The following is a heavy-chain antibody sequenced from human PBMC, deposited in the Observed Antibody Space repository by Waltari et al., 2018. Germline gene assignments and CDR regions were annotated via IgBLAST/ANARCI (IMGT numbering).Heavy chain of an antibody. CDR3: ARDRVPAAQGDYYGMDV. Sequence: EVQLVESGGGLIQPGGSLRLSCAASGFTVSSNYMSWVRQAPGKGLEWGSVIYSGGSTYYADSGKGRFTIARDNSKNTLYLQMNSLRAEDTAVYYCARDRVPAAQGDYYGMDVWGQGTTVTVSS. CDR2: IYSGGST. J-gene: IGHJ6*02. CDR1: GFTVSSNY. D-gene: IGHD2-2*01. V-gene: IGHV3-53*01.